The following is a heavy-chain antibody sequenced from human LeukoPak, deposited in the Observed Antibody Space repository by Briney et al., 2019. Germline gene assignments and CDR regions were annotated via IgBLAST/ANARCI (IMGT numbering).Heavy chain of an antibody. CDR3: ARHYDSSRNWFDP. J-gene: IGHJ5*02. D-gene: IGHD3-22*01. CDR1: GGTFSSYA. CDR2: IIPILGIA. Sequence: SVKVSCKASGGTFSSYAISWVRQAPGQGLGWMGRIIPILGIANYAQKFQGRVTITADKSTSTAYMELSSLRSEDTAVYYCARHYDSSRNWFDPWGQGTLVTVSS. V-gene: IGHV1-69*04.